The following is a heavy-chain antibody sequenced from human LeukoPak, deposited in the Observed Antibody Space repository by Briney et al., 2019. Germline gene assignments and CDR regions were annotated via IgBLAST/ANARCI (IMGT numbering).Heavy chain of an antibody. V-gene: IGHV4-34*01. J-gene: IGHJ5*02. CDR2: IYHTGIT. CDR1: GGSLSGQY. CDR3: ARYCLSLGELS. D-gene: IGHD3-16*01. Sequence: EHLHPWGAGLLKPSETLSLTCAVYGGSLSGQYLSWIXXPXGXGXXWIGEIYHTGITNYNPSLRSRVTISVDKSRNQFSLNLSSVTAADTAVYYCARYCLSLGELSWGQGALVTVSS.